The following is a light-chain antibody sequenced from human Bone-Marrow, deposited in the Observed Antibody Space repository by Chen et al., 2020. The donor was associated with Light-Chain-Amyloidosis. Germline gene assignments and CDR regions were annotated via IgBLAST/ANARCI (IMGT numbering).Light chain of an antibody. J-gene: IGLJ1*01. V-gene: IGLV2-14*01. Sequence: QSAMTQPASVSGSPGPSITISCTGSSGDVGGYNYVSWYRHHPGKAPKLMIYEVSNRPSGVSNRFSGSKSGNTASLTISGLQTEDEADYYCSSYTSTGTYVFGTGTKVTVL. CDR3: SSYTSTGTYV. CDR1: SGDVGGYNY. CDR2: EVS.